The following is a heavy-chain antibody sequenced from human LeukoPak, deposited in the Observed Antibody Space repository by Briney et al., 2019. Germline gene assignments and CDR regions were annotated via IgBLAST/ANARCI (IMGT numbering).Heavy chain of an antibody. CDR1: GFTFSSNA. J-gene: IGHJ4*02. CDR3: ARDRMGSADFWSGYYTGTFDY. Sequence: GGSLRLSCEASGFTFSSNAMSWVRQAPGKGLEWVSGIGGDVRTHYADSVMGRFTISSHNAKNSLDLQMNSLRAEDTAVYYCARDRMGSADFWSGYYTGTFDYWGQGTLVTVSS. D-gene: IGHD3-3*01. CDR2: IGGDVRT. V-gene: IGHV3-23*01.